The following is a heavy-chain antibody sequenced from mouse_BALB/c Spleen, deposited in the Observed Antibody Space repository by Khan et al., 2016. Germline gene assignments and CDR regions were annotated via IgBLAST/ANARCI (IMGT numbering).Heavy chain of an antibody. CDR2: IWSGGST. Sequence: VQLQESGPGLVQPSQSLSLTCTVSGFSLTTYGVQWVRQSPGKALEWLGVIWSGGSTDYNAPLISRLSISRDTSKSQAFFKMSSLQTKDTAIYYCARTDDYDGGFDYWGQGTILTVSS. CDR1: GFSLTTYG. CDR3: ARTDDYDGGFDY. D-gene: IGHD2-4*01. J-gene: IGHJ2*01. V-gene: IGHV2-2*02.